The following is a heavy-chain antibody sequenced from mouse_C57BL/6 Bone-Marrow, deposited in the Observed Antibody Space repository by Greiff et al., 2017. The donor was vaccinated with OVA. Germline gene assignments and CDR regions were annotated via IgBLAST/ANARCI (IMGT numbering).Heavy chain of an antibody. V-gene: IGHV1-5*01. D-gene: IGHD1-1*01. J-gene: IGHJ3*01. Sequence: EVQLQQSGTVLARPGASVKMSCKTSGYTFTSYWMHWVKQRPGQGLEWIGAIYPGNSDTSYNQKFKGKAKLTAVTSASTAYMELSSLTSEDSAVYYCTRCPDYYGSSTFAYWGQGTLVTVSA. CDR1: GYTFTSYW. CDR3: TRCPDYYGSSTFAY. CDR2: IYPGNSDT.